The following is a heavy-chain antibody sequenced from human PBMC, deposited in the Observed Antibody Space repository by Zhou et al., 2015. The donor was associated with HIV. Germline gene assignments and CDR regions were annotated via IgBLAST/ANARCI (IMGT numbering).Heavy chain of an antibody. CDR3: ASRPPPYGDYPLDY. CDR2: IKSYSDGETT. V-gene: IGHV3-15*01. D-gene: IGHD4-17*01. Sequence: VQVVESGGGLVKPGGSLRLSCAASGFLFSDYGMHWVRQTPAMGLEWVGRIKSYSDGETTDYGTPVKGRFTISRDDSLNTVYLQMNSLKTEDTGVYYCASRPPPYGDYPLDYWGQGILVTVSS. CDR1: GFLFSDYG. J-gene: IGHJ4*02.